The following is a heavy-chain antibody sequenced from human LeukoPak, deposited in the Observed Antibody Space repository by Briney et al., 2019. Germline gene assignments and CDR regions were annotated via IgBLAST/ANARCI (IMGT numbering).Heavy chain of an antibody. D-gene: IGHD5-18*01. V-gene: IGHV3-21*01. Sequence: GGSLRLSCAASGFTFSSYSMNWVRQAPGKGLEWVSSISSSSSYIYYADSVKGRFTISRDNAKNSLYLQIDSLRAEDTAVYYCARDYRGYSYVDYWGQGTLVTVSS. CDR3: ARDYRGYSYVDY. CDR1: GFTFSSYS. CDR2: ISSSSSYI. J-gene: IGHJ4*02.